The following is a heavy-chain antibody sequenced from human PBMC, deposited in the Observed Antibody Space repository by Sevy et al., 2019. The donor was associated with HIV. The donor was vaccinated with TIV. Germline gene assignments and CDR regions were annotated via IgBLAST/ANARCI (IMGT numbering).Heavy chain of an antibody. V-gene: IGHV3-53*01. CDR2: IHSGGKI. Sequence: GGSLRLSCAASGFSVSSNYMSWVRQAPGKGPEWVAVIHSGGKISYAASVQGRFTSSRDNSKNTLYLQMNSLGAEDTAVDYGAREDIVLGEDNYYGIDVGGQGTTLSVP. CDR1: GFSVSSNY. D-gene: IGHD2-15*01. J-gene: IGHJ6*02. CDR3: AREDIVLGEDNYYGIDV.